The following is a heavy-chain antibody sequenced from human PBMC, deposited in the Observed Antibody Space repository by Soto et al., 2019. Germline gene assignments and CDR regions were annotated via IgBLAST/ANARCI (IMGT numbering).Heavy chain of an antibody. CDR1: GFIFSDYW. CDR2: IKKDGSEK. V-gene: IGHV3-7*01. J-gene: IGHJ5*02. Sequence: PGGSLRLSCAASGFIFSDYWMGWVRQAPGKGLEWVANIKKDGSEKYYVDSVKGRFTISRDDAKNSVYLQMNSLRAEDTAVYYCARDQVPAALLGWFDPWGQGTLVTVSS. D-gene: IGHD2-2*01. CDR3: ARDQVPAALLGWFDP.